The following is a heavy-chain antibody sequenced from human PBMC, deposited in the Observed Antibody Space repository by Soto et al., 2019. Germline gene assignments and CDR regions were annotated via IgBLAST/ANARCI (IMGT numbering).Heavy chain of an antibody. CDR2: ISWNSGSI. V-gene: IGHV3-9*01. D-gene: IGHD5-12*01. CDR3: AKVPRVATIFVAVPYYFDY. CDR1: GFTFDDHG. J-gene: IGHJ4*02. Sequence: PGGSPRLSCVASGFTFDDHGMHWVRQIPGRGLEWVSGISWNSGSIGYAESVKGRFTIFRDNAKNTLYLQMNSLRAEDTAVYYCAKVPRVATIFVAVPYYFDYWGQGTLVTVSS.